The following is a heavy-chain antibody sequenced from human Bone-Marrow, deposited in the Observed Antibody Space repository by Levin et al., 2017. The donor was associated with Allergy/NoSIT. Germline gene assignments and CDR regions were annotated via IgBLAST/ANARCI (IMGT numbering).Heavy chain of an antibody. CDR2: IYYSGST. D-gene: IGHD7-27*01. CDR1: GGSISGYY. J-gene: IGHJ6*02. CDR3: ARDRTITTTGETYFYGMDV. V-gene: IGHV4-59*01. Sequence: SETLSLACTVSGGSISGYYWSWIRQPPGKGLEWIGYIYYSGSTKYNPSLKSRVTISVDTSKNQFSLKLNSVTAADTAVYYCARDRTITTTGETYFYGMDVWGQGTTITVSS.